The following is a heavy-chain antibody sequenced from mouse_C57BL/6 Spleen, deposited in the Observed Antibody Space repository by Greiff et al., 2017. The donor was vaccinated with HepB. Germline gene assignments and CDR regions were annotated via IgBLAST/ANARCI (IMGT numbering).Heavy chain of an antibody. D-gene: IGHD1-1*01. CDR3: ARLTTVVARDYFDY. Sequence: EVKLVESGGDLVKPGGSLKLSCAASGFTFSSYGMSWVRQTPDKRLEWVATISSGGSYTYYPDSVKGRFTISRDNAKNTLYLQMSSLKSEDTAMYYYARLTTVVARDYFDYWGQGTTLTVSS. CDR2: ISSGGSYT. J-gene: IGHJ2*01. CDR1: GFTFSSYG. V-gene: IGHV5-6*01.